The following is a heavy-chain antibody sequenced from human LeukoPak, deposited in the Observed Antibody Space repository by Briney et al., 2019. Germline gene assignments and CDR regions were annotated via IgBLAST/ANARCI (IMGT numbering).Heavy chain of an antibody. J-gene: IGHJ6*02. V-gene: IGHV4-34*01. Sequence: SETLSLTCAVYGGSFSGYYWSWIRQPPGKGLEWIGEINHSGSTNYNPSLKSRVTISVDTSKNQFSLKLSSVTAADTAVYYCARGRGYYYGMDVWGQGTTVTVSS. CDR3: ARGRGYYYGMDV. CDR1: GGSFSGYY. CDR2: INHSGST. D-gene: IGHD3-10*01.